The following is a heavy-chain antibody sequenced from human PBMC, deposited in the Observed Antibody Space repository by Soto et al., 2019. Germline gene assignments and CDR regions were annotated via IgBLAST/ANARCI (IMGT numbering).Heavy chain of an antibody. D-gene: IGHD5-18*01. CDR2: INPSGGGT. CDR3: AREVERGYSYGSLEY. CDR1: GYTFTSYY. V-gene: IGHV1-46*01. J-gene: IGHJ4*02. Sequence: QVQLVQSGAEVKKPGASVKVSCKASGYTFTSYYMHWVRQAPGQGLEWMGIINPSGGGTSYAQKFQGRVTMTRDPSTSTVYMELSSLRSEDTAVYYCAREVERGYSYGSLEYWGQGTLVTVSS.